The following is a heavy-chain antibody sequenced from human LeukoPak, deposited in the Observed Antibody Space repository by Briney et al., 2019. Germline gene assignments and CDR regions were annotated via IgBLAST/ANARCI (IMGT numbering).Heavy chain of an antibody. J-gene: IGHJ4*02. CDR2: INPNSGGT. D-gene: IGHD1-26*01. V-gene: IGHV1-2*02. Sequence: ASVKVSCKASGYTLTGYNMLWVRQAPGQGLEWMGWINPNSGGTNYAQKFQGRVTMTRDTSINTAYMELSRLRSDDTAVYYCARDDLGSSAAAGYWGQGTLVTVSS. CDR3: ARDDLGSSAAAGY. CDR1: GYTLTGYN.